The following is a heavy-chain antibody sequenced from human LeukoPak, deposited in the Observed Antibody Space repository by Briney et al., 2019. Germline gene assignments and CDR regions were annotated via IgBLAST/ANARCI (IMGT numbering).Heavy chain of an antibody. CDR2: ISYSGT. V-gene: IGHV4-39*01. J-gene: IGHJ4*02. D-gene: IGHD1-26*01. CDR3: ARRTSSPVGATDY. CDR1: GGSISISDYY. Sequence: SETLSLTCIVSGGSISISDYYWGWIRQPPGKGLEWIGSISYSGTYYNPSLKSRLTISVDTPKNQFSLTLTSVAAADTAVYYCARRTSSPVGATDYWGQGTLVTVSS.